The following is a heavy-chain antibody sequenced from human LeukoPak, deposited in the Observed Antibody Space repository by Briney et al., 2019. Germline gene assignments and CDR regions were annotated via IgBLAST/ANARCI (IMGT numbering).Heavy chain of an antibody. J-gene: IGHJ6*02. V-gene: IGHV3-64*01. CDR2: ITSRGTST. D-gene: IGHD4-17*01. CDR1: GFSFSIYA. CDR3: GRGRGTTVTASMDL. Sequence: VGSLRLSCAASGFSFSIYAMHLVRQAPGKGLEYVSGITSRGTSTSYANSVKGRFTFSRNNSKNTLYLQMGSLRVEDMPCFYCGRGRGTTVTASMDLWGQGTTVTASS.